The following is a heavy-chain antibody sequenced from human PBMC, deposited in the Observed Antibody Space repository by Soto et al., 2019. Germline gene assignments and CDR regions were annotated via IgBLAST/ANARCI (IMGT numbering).Heavy chain of an antibody. D-gene: IGHD3-16*02. J-gene: IGHJ4*02. CDR1: GVPVSSGSNH. CDR3: ARGSYDYVWGSYRYRPVDY. V-gene: IGHV4-61*01. CDR2: ISHSGNT. Sequence: PSETLSLTCTVSGVPVSSGSNHWSWIRQPPGKGLEWIGYISHSGNTDYSSSLESRAIISIDTSNNQFSLKLSSVTAADTAVYYCARGSYDYVWGSYRYRPVDYWGQGTLVTVSS.